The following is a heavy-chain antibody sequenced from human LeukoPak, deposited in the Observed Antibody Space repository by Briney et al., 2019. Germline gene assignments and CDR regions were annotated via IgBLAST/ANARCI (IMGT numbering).Heavy chain of an antibody. J-gene: IGHJ4*02. V-gene: IGHV1-2*02. CDR1: GYTFTGYY. D-gene: IGHD5/OR15-5a*01. CDR3: ARGDIMYSVRYAAFDY. Sequence: ASVKVSCKASGYTFTGYYMHWVRQAPGQGLEWMGWINPNSGGTNYAQKFQGRVTMTRDTSISTAYMELSRLRSDDTAVYYCARGDIMYSVRYAAFDYWGQGTLVTVSS. CDR2: INPNSGGT.